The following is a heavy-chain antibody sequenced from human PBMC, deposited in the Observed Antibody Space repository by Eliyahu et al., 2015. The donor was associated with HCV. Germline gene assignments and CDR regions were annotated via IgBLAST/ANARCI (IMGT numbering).Heavy chain of an antibody. V-gene: IGHV4-34*02. CDR2: INHDGST. CDR3: ARRIQGDAPKGYFEY. D-gene: IGHD5-18*01. CDR1: GGSFGGFY. J-gene: IGHJ4*02. Sequence: QVQLEQWGAGLLKPSETLSLTCAVYGGSFGGFYWNWIRQSPGKGLEWIGEINHDGSTNYNPSLKSRVTISVDKSKNQFSLKVSSVTAADTAVYYCARRIQGDAPKGYFEYWGQGTLVNVSS.